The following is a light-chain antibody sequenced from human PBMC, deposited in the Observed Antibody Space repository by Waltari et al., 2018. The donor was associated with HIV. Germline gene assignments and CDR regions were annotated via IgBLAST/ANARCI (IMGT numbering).Light chain of an antibody. CDR2: GAS. CDR3: QQYGSSPYT. CDR1: QSVDSNY. Sequence: EVVLTQSPGTLSLSPGEGATLPCRASQSVDSNYLAWYQQKPGQAPRPLIYGASSRATGIPDRFSGSGSGTDFTLTISRLEHEDSAVYYCQQYGSSPYTFGQGTKLEI. J-gene: IGKJ2*01. V-gene: IGKV3-20*01.